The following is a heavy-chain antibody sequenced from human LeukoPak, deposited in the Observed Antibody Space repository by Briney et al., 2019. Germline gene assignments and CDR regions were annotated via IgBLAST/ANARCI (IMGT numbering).Heavy chain of an antibody. D-gene: IGHD2-15*01. CDR1: GGTFSSYA. CDR3: ARVITEPRRCCSGGSCYRRYYYYYMDV. CDR2: IIPIFGTA. Sequence: SVKVSCKASGGTFSSYAISWVRQAPGQGLEWMGGIIPIFGTANYAQKFQGRVTITTDESTSTAYMELSSLRSEDTAVYYCARVITEPRRCCSGGSCYRRYYYYYMDVWGKGTTVNVSS. J-gene: IGHJ6*03. V-gene: IGHV1-69*05.